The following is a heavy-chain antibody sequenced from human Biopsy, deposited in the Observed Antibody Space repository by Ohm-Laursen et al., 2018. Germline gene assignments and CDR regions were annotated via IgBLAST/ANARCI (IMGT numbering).Heavy chain of an antibody. J-gene: IGHJ4*02. V-gene: IGHV1-46*01. CDR2: INPNNDNT. CDR3: ARGPRGLVVITTTALYFDY. CDR1: GYTFTSYY. Sequence: ASVKVSCKASGYTFTSYYLHWVRQAPGQGLEWMGRINPNNDNTAYAQKFPGRITMTKDATTSTVYMDLSSLTFDDSAVYYCARGPRGLVVITTTALYFDYWGQGNLVTVSS. D-gene: IGHD3-22*01.